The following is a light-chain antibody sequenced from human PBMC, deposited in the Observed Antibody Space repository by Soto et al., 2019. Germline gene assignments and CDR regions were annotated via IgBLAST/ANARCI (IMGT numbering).Light chain of an antibody. V-gene: IGKV1-5*03. CDR1: QSISSW. J-gene: IGKJ2*01. Sequence: DIQMAQSPSTLSASVGDRVTIACRASQSISSWLTWYQQKPGKAPKVLIYKASSLQSGVPSRFSGSGSGTDFTLTTSSLQPDDFATYYCLQYLSYPYTFGQGTKLEIK. CDR3: LQYLSYPYT. CDR2: KAS.